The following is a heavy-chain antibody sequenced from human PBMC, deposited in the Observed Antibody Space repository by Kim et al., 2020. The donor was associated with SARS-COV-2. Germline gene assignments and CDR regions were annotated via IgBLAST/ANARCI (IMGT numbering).Heavy chain of an antibody. D-gene: IGHD1-26*01. V-gene: IGHV3-23*03. CDR2: T. CDR3: AIREYYYGMDV. Sequence: TYQEDTVKGRFTIYRDNSKNTLYLQRNSLRAEDTAVYYCAIREYYYGMDVWGQGTTVTVSS. J-gene: IGHJ6*02.